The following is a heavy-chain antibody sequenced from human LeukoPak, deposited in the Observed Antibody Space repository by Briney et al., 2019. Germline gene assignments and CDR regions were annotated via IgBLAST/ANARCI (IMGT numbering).Heavy chain of an antibody. CDR3: ARACYDFWSGYWADYYMDV. V-gene: IGHV4-38-2*02. J-gene: IGHJ6*03. CDR1: GYSISSGYY. CDR2: IYHSGST. D-gene: IGHD3-3*01. Sequence: SETLSLTCTVSGYSISSGYYWGWIRQPPGKGLEWIGSIYHSGSTYYNPSLKSRVTISVDTSKNQFSLKLSSVTAADTAVYYCARACYDFWSGYWADYYMDVWGKGTTVTVSS.